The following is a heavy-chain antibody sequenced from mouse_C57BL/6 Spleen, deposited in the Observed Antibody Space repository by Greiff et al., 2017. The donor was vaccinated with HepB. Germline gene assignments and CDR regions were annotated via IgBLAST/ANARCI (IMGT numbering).Heavy chain of an antibody. CDR3: ARSGYYGSTPFAY. D-gene: IGHD1-1*01. CDR1: GYTFTDYN. Sequence: EVQVVESGPELVKPGASVKMSCKASGYTFTDYNMHWVKQSHGKSLEWIGYINPNNGGTSYNQKFKGKATLTVNKSSSTAYLELRSLTSEDSAVYYCARSGYYGSTPFAYWGQGTLVTVSA. CDR2: INPNNGGT. J-gene: IGHJ3*01. V-gene: IGHV1-22*01.